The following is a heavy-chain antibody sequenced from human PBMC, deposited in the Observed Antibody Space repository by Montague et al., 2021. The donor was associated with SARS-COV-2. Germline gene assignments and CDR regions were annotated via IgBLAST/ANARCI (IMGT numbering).Heavy chain of an antibody. J-gene: IGHJ4*02. D-gene: IGHD3-22*01. Sequence: PALVKPTQTLTLTCTFSGFSLSTSGMCVSWIRQPPGKALEWLALIDWDDDKYYSTSLKTRLTISKDTSKNQVVLTMTNMDPVDTATYYCAWTMDAGTYYYDSSGYYPFDYWGQGTLVTVSS. CDR3: AWTMDAGTYYYDSSGYYPFDY. V-gene: IGHV2-70*01. CDR1: GFSLSTSGMC. CDR2: IDWDDDK.